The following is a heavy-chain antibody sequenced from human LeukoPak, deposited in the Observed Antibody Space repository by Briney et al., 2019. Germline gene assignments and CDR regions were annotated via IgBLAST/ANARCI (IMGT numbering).Heavy chain of an antibody. CDR3: ARGHYPRDRFDP. D-gene: IGHD1-26*01. CDR1: GYTFTSYD. J-gene: IGHJ5*02. V-gene: IGHV1-8*03. CDR2: MNPNSGIT. Sequence: ASVKVSCKASGYTFTSYDINWVRQATGQGLEWMGWMNPNSGITGYAQKFQGRVTITRNTSISTAYMELSSLRSEDTAVYYCARGHYPRDRFDPWGQGTLVTVSS.